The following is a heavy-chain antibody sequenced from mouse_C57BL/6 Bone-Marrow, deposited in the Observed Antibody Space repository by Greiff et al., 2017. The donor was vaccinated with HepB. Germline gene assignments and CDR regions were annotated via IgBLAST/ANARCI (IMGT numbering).Heavy chain of an antibody. D-gene: IGHD3-2*02. J-gene: IGHJ4*01. CDR1: GYTFTGYW. Sequence: QVQLKESGAELMKPGASVKLSCKATGYTFTGYWIEWVKQRPGHGLEWIGEILPGSGSTNYNAKFKGKATFTADTSSNTAYMQLSSLTTEDSAIYYCARFRTAQANYYAMDYWGQGTSVTVSS. V-gene: IGHV1-9*01. CDR3: ARFRTAQANYYAMDY. CDR2: ILPGSGST.